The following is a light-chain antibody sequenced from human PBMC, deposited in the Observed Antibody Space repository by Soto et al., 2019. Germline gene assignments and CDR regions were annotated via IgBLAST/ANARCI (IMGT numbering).Light chain of an antibody. CDR2: GAS. Sequence: EIVLTQSPATLSLSPGERATLSCRASPSVTNFLAWYQQKPGQAPRLLIHGASTRATGFPARFSGSGSGTDFTLTISSLQSEDFAVYYCQQYNNWPWTFGQGTKVDIK. CDR3: QQYNNWPWT. V-gene: IGKV3-15*01. J-gene: IGKJ1*01. CDR1: PSVTNF.